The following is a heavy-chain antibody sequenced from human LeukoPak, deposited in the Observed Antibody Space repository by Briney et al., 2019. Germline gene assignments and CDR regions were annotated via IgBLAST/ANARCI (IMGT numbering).Heavy chain of an antibody. J-gene: IGHJ3*02. V-gene: IGHV4-59*08. D-gene: IGHD3-16*01. CDR3: ARLVPGGAFDI. Sequence: NPSETLSLTCTVSGGSISSYYWSWIRQPPGRGLEWIGYIYYSGSTNYNPSLKSRVTISVDTSKNQSSLKLSSVTAADTAVYYCARLVPGGAFDIWGQGTMVTVSS. CDR1: GGSISSYY. CDR2: IYYSGST.